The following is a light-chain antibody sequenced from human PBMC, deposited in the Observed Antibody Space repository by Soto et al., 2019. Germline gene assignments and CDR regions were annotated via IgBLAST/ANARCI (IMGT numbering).Light chain of an antibody. Sequence: QSVLTQPASVSGSPGQSITISCTGTSSDVGHYKYVSWYQQHPGKAPKFIIYDVSNRPSGVSNRFSGSKSANTASLTISGLQAEDEADYYCISYTSGSTAYVFGTGTKLTVL. V-gene: IGLV2-14*03. CDR1: SSDVGHYKY. CDR3: ISYTSGSTAYV. J-gene: IGLJ1*01. CDR2: DVS.